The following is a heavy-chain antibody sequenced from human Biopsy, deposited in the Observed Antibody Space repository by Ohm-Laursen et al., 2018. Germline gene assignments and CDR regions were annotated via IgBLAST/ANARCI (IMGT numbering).Heavy chain of an antibody. V-gene: IGHV4-4*07. CDR1: GGDINNYY. D-gene: IGHD3-22*01. J-gene: IGHJ3*01. CDR2: IYPGGST. Sequence: SETLSLTCNVSGGDINNYYWSWIRQPAGKGLGWIGRIYPGGSTNYNPSLKSRVTMSVDTSKKQLSLRLRSVTAADTAMYYCASVVLGPTNDAFDLWGQGTMAVVSS. CDR3: ASVVLGPTNDAFDL.